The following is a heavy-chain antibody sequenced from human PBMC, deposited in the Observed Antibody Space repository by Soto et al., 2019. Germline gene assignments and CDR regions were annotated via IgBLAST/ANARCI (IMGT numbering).Heavy chain of an antibody. J-gene: IGHJ4*02. CDR3: ARDSPHYYDSSGYPLGY. CDR2: IKQDGSEK. Sequence: EVQLVESGGGLVQPGGSLRLSCAASGFTFSSYWMSWVRQAPGKGLEWVANIKQDGSEKYYVDSVKGRFTISRDNAKNSLYLQMNSLRAEDTAVYYCARDSPHYYDSSGYPLGYWGQGTLVTVSS. V-gene: IGHV3-7*04. D-gene: IGHD3-22*01. CDR1: GFTFSSYW.